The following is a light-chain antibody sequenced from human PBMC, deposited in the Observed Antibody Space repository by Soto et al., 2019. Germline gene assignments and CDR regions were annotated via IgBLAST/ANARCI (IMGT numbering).Light chain of an antibody. CDR2: GAS. CDR3: KQYGGSPLYT. Sequence: EIVLTQSPGTLSLSPGDRATLSCRASQSVSSSDLAWYQQKPGQAPRLLIYGASTRATGIPDRFSGRGSGSACTLTISRLEPEDFAVYYSKQYGGSPLYTFGQGTKLEIK. CDR1: QSVSSSD. V-gene: IGKV3-20*01. J-gene: IGKJ2*01.